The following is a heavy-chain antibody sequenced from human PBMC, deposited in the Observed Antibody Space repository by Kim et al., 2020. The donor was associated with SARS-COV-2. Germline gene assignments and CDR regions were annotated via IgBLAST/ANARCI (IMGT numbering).Heavy chain of an antibody. CDR1: GSTFDDYG. Sequence: GGSLRLSCAASGSTFDDYGMSLVRQAPGKGLEWVSGINKNGDNTGYADSVKGRFTISRDNAKNSLYLQMNSLRAEDTALYYCARGYISGPFDSWGHGTLVTVSS. CDR3: ARGYISGPFDS. CDR2: INKNGDNT. V-gene: IGHV3-20*04. D-gene: IGHD6-19*01. J-gene: IGHJ4*01.